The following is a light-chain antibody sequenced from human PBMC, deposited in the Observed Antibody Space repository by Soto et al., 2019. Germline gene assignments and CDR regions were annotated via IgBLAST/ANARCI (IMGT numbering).Light chain of an antibody. CDR3: QHFGDSPLT. J-gene: IGKJ5*01. Sequence: IGFTNSPCSLSLRQRERASLSCTASQSVSSSYLAWYQQKPGQAPRLLMYGASSRATGIPDRFSGSGSGTDFTLTISRLEPEDFAVYYCQHFGDSPLTFGHGTRLEI. V-gene: IGKV3-20*01. CDR1: QSVSSSY. CDR2: GAS.